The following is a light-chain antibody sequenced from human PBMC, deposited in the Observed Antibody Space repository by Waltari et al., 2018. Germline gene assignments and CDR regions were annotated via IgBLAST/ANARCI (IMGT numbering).Light chain of an antibody. CDR1: PSVSSSY. CDR2: GAS. Sequence: EIVLTQSPGTLSLSPGERATLSCRASPSVSSSYLAWYQQKPGQAPRLLIYGASSRATGIPDRFSGSGSGTDFTLTISRLEPEDFAVYYCQQYGSSPRLFGGGTKVEIK. J-gene: IGKJ4*01. V-gene: IGKV3-20*01. CDR3: QQYGSSPRL.